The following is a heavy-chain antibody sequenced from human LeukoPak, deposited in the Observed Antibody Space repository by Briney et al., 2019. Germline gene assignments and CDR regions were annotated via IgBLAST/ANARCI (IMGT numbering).Heavy chain of an antibody. J-gene: IGHJ3*02. V-gene: IGHV3-74*01. CDR2: INPDESTT. D-gene: IGHD3-22*01. CDR1: GFTFSSYW. Sequence: GGSLRLSCAASGFTFSSYWWHWVRQAPGKGLVGVSRINPDESTTSYADSVKGRFTISRDSAKNTLYLQMNSLRAEDTAVYYCAKDLGITMIVVVIPDAFDIWGQGTMVTVSS. CDR3: AKDLGITMIVVVIPDAFDI.